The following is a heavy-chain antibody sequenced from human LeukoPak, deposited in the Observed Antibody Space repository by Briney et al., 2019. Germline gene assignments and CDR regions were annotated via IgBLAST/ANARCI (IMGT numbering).Heavy chain of an antibody. CDR3: ARELGGKYYYGSGSYPTD. J-gene: IGHJ4*02. V-gene: IGHV4-39*07. CDR1: GGSISSSSYY. D-gene: IGHD3-10*01. Sequence: PLETLSLTCTVSGGSISSSSYYWGWIRQPPGKGLEWIGSIYYSGSTYYNPSLKSRVTISVDTSKNQFSLKLSSVTAADTAVYYCARELGGKYYYGSGSYPTDWGQGTLVTVSS. CDR2: IYYSGST.